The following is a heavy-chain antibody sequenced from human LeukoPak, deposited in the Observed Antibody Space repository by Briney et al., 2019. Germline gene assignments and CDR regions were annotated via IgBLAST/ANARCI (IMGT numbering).Heavy chain of an antibody. D-gene: IGHD1-26*01. V-gene: IGHV3-30*02. J-gene: IGHJ4*02. Sequence: GGSLRLSCAASGFIFSSYGMHWVRQAPGKGLEWVAFIRYDGSNKYYADSVKGRFTISRDNSKISLYLQMNSLRAEDTAVYYCAKDCCSGSYSFFDYWGQGTLVTVSS. CDR3: AKDCCSGSYSFFDY. CDR1: GFIFSSYG. CDR2: IRYDGSNK.